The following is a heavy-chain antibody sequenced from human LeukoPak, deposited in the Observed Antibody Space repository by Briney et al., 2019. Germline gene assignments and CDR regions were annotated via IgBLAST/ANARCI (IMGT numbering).Heavy chain of an antibody. D-gene: IGHD2-2*01. CDR3: ARQLGYCSSLSCYPSFDI. J-gene: IGHJ3*02. V-gene: IGHV4-59*08. CDR1: GGSITGYY. CDR2: IYYSGTT. Sequence: SETLSLTCTVSGGSITGYYWSWIRQTPGKGLEWIGYIYYSGTTNYNPSLKGRLTILVDTSKNQFSLKLSSVTAADTAVYYCARQLGYCSSLSCYPSFDIWGQGTTVTDSS.